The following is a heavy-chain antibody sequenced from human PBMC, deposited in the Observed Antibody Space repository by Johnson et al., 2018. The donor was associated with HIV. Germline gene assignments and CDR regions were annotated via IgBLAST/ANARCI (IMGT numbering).Heavy chain of an antibody. CDR2: IKQDGSEK. CDR1: GFTFSSYW. CDR3: ARDRGLWERNGAGAFDI. D-gene: IGHD1-26*01. V-gene: IGHV3-7*01. J-gene: IGHJ3*02. Sequence: VQLVESGGGLAQPGGSLRLSCVASGFTFSSYWMSWVRQAPGKGLEWVANIKQDGSEKYYVDSVKGRFTISRDNAKNSLYLQMNSLRAEDTAVYYCARDRGLWERNGAGAFDIWGQGTMVTVSS.